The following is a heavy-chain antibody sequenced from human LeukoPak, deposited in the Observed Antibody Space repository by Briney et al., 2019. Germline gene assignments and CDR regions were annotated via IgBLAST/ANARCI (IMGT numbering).Heavy chain of an antibody. J-gene: IGHJ5*02. CDR1: GYIFTNYS. Sequence: ASVKVSCKASGYIFTNYSINWVRQATGQGLEWMGWMNPNSGNTGYAQKFQGRVTMTRNTSISTAYMELSSLRSEDTAVYYCARVPSGGDKFDPWGQGTLVTVSS. CDR2: MNPNSGNT. CDR3: ARVPSGGDKFDP. D-gene: IGHD6-25*01. V-gene: IGHV1-8*02.